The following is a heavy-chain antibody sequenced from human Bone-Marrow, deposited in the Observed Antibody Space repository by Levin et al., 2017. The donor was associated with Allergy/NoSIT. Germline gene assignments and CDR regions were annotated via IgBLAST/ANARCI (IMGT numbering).Heavy chain of an antibody. CDR3: ARVQGTVAIPPPIPHYGMDV. Sequence: GASVKVSCKTSGYDFDDYAITWVRQAPGQGLEWMGWISGYGGDTNYAQKFQGRLTVTKDTSTTTVEMNLRSLRSDDTAVYYCARVQGTVAIPPPIPHYGMDVWGQGTTVIVSS. CDR2: ISGYGGDT. V-gene: IGHV1-18*01. D-gene: IGHD1-7*01. CDR1: GYDFDDYA. J-gene: IGHJ6*02.